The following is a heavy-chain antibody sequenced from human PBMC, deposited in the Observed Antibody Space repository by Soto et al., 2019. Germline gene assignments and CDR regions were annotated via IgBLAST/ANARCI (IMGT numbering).Heavy chain of an antibody. D-gene: IGHD3-3*01. J-gene: IGHJ4*02. V-gene: IGHV3-30*03. Sequence: PGGSLRLSCAASGFIFRSYGVHWVRQAPGKGLEWVALISHDGSNAYYADSVKGRFTISRDDAKNSLYLHMNSLRAEDTAVYYCARDDYTYGVYWGQGSLVTVSS. CDR3: ARDDYTYGVY. CDR2: ISHDGSNA. CDR1: GFIFRSYG.